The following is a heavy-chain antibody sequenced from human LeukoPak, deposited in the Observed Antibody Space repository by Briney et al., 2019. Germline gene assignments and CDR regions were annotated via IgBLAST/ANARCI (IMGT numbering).Heavy chain of an antibody. CDR3: ARDPRGPAYAMDV. CDR2: ISYDGNKK. Sequence: QAGGSLRLSCAASGFTFSTYAMHWVRQAPGKGLEWVAVISYDGNKKYYADSVKGRFTISRDGSTNVLYLQMDSLRVEDTGLYYCARDPRGPAYAMDVWGQGTTVTVSS. CDR1: GFTFSTYA. D-gene: IGHD3-10*01. V-gene: IGHV3-30-3*01. J-gene: IGHJ6*02.